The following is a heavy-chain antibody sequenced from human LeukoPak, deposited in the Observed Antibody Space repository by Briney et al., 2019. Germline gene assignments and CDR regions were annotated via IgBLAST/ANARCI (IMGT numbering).Heavy chain of an antibody. CDR2: IYYSGST. J-gene: IGHJ4*02. Sequence: SETLSLTCTVSGGSISSSSYYWGWIRQPPGTGLEWIGSIYYSGSTYYNPSLKSRVTISVDTSKNQFSLKLNSVTAADTAVYYCARVGYSGYDYRGFFDYWGQGTLVTVSS. D-gene: IGHD5-12*01. V-gene: IGHV4-39*07. CDR1: GGSISSSSYY. CDR3: ARVGYSGYDYRGFFDY.